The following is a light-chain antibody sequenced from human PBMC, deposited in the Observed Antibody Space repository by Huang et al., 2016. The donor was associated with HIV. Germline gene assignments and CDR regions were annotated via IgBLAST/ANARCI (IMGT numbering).Light chain of an antibody. V-gene: IGKV1-33*01. CDR3: QQYDNLLT. CDR1: QDISNY. CDR2: DAS. Sequence: DIQMTQSPPSLSASVGDRVTITCQASQDISNYLNWYQQKQGKAPKLLIYDASNLETGVPSRFSGSGSGTDFTFTISSLQPEVIATYYCQQYDNLLTFGGGTKVEIK. J-gene: IGKJ4*01.